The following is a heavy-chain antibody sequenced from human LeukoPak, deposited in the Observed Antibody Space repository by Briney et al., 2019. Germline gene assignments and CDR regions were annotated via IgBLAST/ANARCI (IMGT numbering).Heavy chain of an antibody. CDR2: IDNSGSTI. Sequence: GGSLRLSCAASGFTFTSYEVNWVRQAPGKGLEWVSYIDNSGSTIYYADSVKGRFTISRDNAKNSVYLQMNSLRAEDTAVYYCAEPGITMIGGVWGKGTTVTISS. J-gene: IGHJ6*04. CDR3: AEPGITMIGGV. CDR1: GFTFTSYE. D-gene: IGHD3-10*02. V-gene: IGHV3-48*03.